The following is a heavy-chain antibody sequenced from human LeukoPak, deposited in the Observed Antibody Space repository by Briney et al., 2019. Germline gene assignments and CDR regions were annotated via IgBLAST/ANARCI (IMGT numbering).Heavy chain of an antibody. CDR2: IWYDGSNK. Sequence: GRSLRLSCAASGFTFSSYGMHWVRQAPGKGLEWVAVIWYDGSNKYYADSVKGRFTISRDNSKDTLYLQMNSLRAEDTAVYYCAGLSSGWYSPMDVWGQGTTVTVSS. J-gene: IGHJ6*02. D-gene: IGHD6-19*01. CDR3: AGLSSGWYSPMDV. V-gene: IGHV3-33*01. CDR1: GFTFSSYG.